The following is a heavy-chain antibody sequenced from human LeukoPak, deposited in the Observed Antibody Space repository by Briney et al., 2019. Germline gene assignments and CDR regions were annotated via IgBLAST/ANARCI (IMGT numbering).Heavy chain of an antibody. J-gene: IGHJ4*02. CDR1: GFTFSDYY. D-gene: IGHD1-26*01. CDR3: AKDKGVGAYDY. Sequence: GGSLRLSCAASGFTFSDYYMSWIRQAPGKGLEWVSYISSSGSTIYYADSVKGRFTISRDNAKNSLYLQMNSLRAEDTALYYCAKDKGVGAYDYWGQGTLVTVSS. CDR2: ISSSGSTI. V-gene: IGHV3-11*01.